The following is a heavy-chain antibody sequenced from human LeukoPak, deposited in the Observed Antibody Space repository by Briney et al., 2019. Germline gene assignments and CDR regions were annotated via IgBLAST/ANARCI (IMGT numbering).Heavy chain of an antibody. CDR3: ARGLVRWLQLAY. CDR1: GYTFTSYD. V-gene: IGHV1-8*01. J-gene: IGHJ4*02. CDR2: MNPNSGNT. Sequence: ASVKVSCKASGYTFTSYDINWVRQATGQGLEWMGWMNPNSGNTDYAQKFQGRVTMTRNTSISTAYMELSSLRSEDTAVYYCARGLVRWLQLAYWGQGTLVTVSS. D-gene: IGHD5-24*01.